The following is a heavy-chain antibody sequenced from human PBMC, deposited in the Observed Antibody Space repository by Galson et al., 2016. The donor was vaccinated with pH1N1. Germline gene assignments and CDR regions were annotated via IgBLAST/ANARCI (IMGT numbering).Heavy chain of an antibody. CDR2: IKSKTDGGTT. CDR3: TNDPDIVVVVVAHPSL. V-gene: IGHV3-15*01. Sequence: SLRLSCAASGFTFSNAWMSWVRQAPGKGLEWVGRIKSKTDGGTTDYAAPVKGRFTISRDDSQNTLYMQMNSLKTEETAVYYCTNDPDIVVVVVAHPSLWGQGTLVTVSS. D-gene: IGHD2-15*01. J-gene: IGHJ4*02. CDR1: GFTFSNAW.